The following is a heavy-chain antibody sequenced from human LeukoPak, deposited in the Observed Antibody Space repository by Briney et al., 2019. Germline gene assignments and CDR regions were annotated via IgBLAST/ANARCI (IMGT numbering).Heavy chain of an antibody. V-gene: IGHV4-30-4*01. J-gene: IGHJ4*02. D-gene: IGHD5-24*01. CDR2: IYYSGST. CDR3: ARDDGYMIDY. Sequence: SETLSLTCTVSGGSISSGDYYWSWIRQPPGEGLEWIGYIYYSGSTYYNPSLKSRVTISVDTSKNQFSLKLSSVTAADTAVYYCARDDGYMIDYWGQGTLVTVSS. CDR1: GGSISSGDYY.